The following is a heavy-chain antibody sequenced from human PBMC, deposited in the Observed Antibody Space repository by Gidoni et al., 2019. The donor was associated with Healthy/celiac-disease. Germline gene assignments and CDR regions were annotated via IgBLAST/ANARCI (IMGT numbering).Heavy chain of an antibody. Sequence: QVQLVESGGGVVQPWWSLSLPCPASGFTFRRYGMHWVRQAPGKGLEWVAVISYDGSNKYYADSVKGRFTISRDNSKNTLYLQMNSLRAEDTAVYYCAKSGVRADWLLLGDYWGQGTLVTVSS. D-gene: IGHD3-9*01. CDR2: ISYDGSNK. V-gene: IGHV3-30*18. CDR3: AKSGVRADWLLLGDY. J-gene: IGHJ4*02. CDR1: GFTFRRYG.